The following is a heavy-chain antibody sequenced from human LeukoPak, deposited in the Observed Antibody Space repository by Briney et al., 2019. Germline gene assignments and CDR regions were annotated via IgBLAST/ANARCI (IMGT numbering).Heavy chain of an antibody. D-gene: IGHD1-26*01. J-gene: IGHJ4*02. CDR2: IKSKTDGGTT. Sequence: GGSLRLSCAASGFTFSNAWMSWVRQAPGEGLEWVGRIKSKTDGGTTDYAAPVKGRFTISRDDSKNTLYVQMNSLKTEDTAVYYCTTDSGSYLIDYWGQGTLVTVSS. V-gene: IGHV3-15*01. CDR1: GFTFSNAW. CDR3: TTDSGSYLIDY.